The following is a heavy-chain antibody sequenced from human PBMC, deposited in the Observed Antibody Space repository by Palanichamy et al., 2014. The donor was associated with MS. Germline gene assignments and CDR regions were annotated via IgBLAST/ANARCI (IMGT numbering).Heavy chain of an antibody. Sequence: QVQLQESGPGLVKPSQTLSLTCTISSGSINSGSFYWSWIRQPAGKGLEWIGRIYTTGNTNYNPSLKSRVTISLDTSKNQFSLKLKSVTAADTAVYYCARGGGQWLVGRYYFDFWGQGALVTVSS. CDR3: ARGGGQWLVGRYYFDF. CDR2: IYTTGNT. D-gene: IGHD6-19*01. CDR1: SGSINSGSFY. V-gene: IGHV4-61*02. J-gene: IGHJ4*02.